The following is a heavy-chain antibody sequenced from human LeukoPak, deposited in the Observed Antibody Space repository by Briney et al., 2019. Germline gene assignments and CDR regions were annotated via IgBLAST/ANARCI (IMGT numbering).Heavy chain of an antibody. V-gene: IGHV1-69*04. CDR3: LRGGWGP. Sequence: SVKVSCKASGGTFSSYAISWVRQAPGQGLEWMGRIIPMLGVTKYAQTFQGRVTITADKSTSTVYMGLSSLRFADTATYYCLRGGWGPWGQGTLVTVSS. CDR1: GGTFSSYA. CDR2: IIPMLGVT. D-gene: IGHD6-19*01. J-gene: IGHJ5*02.